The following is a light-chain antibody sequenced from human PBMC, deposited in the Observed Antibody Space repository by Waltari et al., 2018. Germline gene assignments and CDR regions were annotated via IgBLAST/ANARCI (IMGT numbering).Light chain of an antibody. Sequence: QSVLTQPPSASGTPGQRVTSSCSGSSPHPGSNYVHWYHPPPGTAPKLLLYRNDHRPSGVPERFSASKSGTLASLAISGRRSEDEADYYCAAWDDSLRAKFVFGTGTKVTVL. CDR1: SPHPGSNY. V-gene: IGLV1-47*01. J-gene: IGLJ1*01. CDR3: AAWDDSLRAKFV. CDR2: RND.